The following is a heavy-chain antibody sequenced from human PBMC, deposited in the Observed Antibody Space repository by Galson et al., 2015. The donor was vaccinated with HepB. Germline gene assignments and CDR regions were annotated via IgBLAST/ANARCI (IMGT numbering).Heavy chain of an antibody. V-gene: IGHV1-18*01. D-gene: IGHD3-9*01. Sequence: SVKVSCKASGYTFTSYGISWVRQAPGQGLEWMGWISAYNGNTNYAQKLQDRVTMTTDTSTSTAYMELRSLRSDDAAVYYCARVRSVGYDILTGYYRTNDAFDIWGQGTMVTVSP. CDR2: ISAYNGNT. CDR1: GYTFTSYG. J-gene: IGHJ3*02. CDR3: ARVRSVGYDILTGYYRTNDAFDI.